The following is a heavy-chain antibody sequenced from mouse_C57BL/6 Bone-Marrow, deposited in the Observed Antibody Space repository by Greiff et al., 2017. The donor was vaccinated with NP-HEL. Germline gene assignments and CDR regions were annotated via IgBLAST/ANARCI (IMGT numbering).Heavy chain of an antibody. D-gene: IGHD1-1*02. CDR1: EYEFPSHD. V-gene: IGHV5-2*01. Sequence: EVMLVESGGGLVQPGESLKLSCESNEYEFPSHDMSWVRKTPEKRLELVAAINSDGGSTYYPDTMERRFIISRDNTKRTLYLQMSSLRSEDTALYDCASLYGGGFAYWGQGTLVTVSA. CDR3: ASLYGGGFAY. CDR2: INSDGGST. J-gene: IGHJ3*01.